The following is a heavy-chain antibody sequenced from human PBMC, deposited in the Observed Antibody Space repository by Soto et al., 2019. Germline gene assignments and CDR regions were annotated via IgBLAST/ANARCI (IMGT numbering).Heavy chain of an antibody. V-gene: IGHV4-59*01. Sequence: ETLSLTCTVSGGSISSYYWSWIRQPPGKGLEWIGYIYYSGSTNYNPSLKSRVTISVDTSKNQFSLKLSSVTAADTAVYYCARSPGSGGYYYGMDVWGQGTTVTVSS. CDR3: ARSPGSGGYYYGMDV. J-gene: IGHJ6*02. CDR2: IYYSGST. CDR1: GGSISSYY. D-gene: IGHD2-15*01.